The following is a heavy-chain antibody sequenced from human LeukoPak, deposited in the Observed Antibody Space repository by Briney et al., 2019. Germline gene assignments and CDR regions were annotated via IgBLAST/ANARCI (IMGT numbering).Heavy chain of an antibody. J-gene: IGHJ4*02. D-gene: IGHD5-24*01. CDR3: ARDRGRDGYKYFDY. Sequence: SGTLSLTCAVSGGSISSSNWWSWVRQPPGKGLEWIGEIYHSGSTNYNPSLKSRVTISVDKSKDQFSLKLSSVTAADTAVYYCARDRGRDGYKYFDYWGQGTLVTVSS. CDR2: IYHSGST. CDR1: GGSISSSNW. V-gene: IGHV4-4*02.